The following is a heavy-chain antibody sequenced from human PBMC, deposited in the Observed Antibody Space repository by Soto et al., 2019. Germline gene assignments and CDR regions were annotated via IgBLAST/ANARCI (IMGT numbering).Heavy chain of an antibody. D-gene: IGHD6-13*01. CDR3: ARETVNGSSSWYYYYGMDV. V-gene: IGHV1-2*04. Sequence: ASLKVSCKASGYTFTGYYMHWVRQAPGQGLEWMGWINPNSGGTNYAQKFQGWVTMTRDTSISTAYMELSRLRSDDTAVYYCARETVNGSSSWYYYYGMDVWGQGTTVTVSS. J-gene: IGHJ6*02. CDR2: INPNSGGT. CDR1: GYTFTGYY.